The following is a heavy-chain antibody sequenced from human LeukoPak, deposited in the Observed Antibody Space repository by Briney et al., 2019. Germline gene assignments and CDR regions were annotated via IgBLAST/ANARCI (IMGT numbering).Heavy chain of an antibody. CDR3: ARVRPSYFDY. J-gene: IGHJ4*02. CDR1: GFTFSVYS. CDR2: ISTSSGTI. V-gene: IGHV3-48*02. Sequence: GGSLRLSCTASGFTFSVYSMTSVRQAPGKGLEWGSYISTSSGTIFYAESVKGRFTISRDNAKDSLYLVMNSLRDEDTAVYYCARVRPSYFDYWGQGTLVTVSS.